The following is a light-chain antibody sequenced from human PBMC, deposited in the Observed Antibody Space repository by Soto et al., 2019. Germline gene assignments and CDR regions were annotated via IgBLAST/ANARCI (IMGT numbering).Light chain of an antibody. J-gene: IGKJ1*01. V-gene: IGKV1-5*03. CDR2: KAS. Sequence: DIQTTQSPSTLSGSVGDRVTITCRASQTISSWLAWYQQKPGKAPKLLIYKASTLKSGVPSRFSGSGSGTRFTFPISSLQPDDFATYYCQHYNSYSEAFGQGTKVELK. CDR3: QHYNSYSEA. CDR1: QTISSW.